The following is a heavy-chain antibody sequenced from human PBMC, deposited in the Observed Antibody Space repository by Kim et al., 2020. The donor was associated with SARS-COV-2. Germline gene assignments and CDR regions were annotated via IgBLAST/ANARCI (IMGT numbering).Heavy chain of an antibody. CDR2: T. D-gene: IGHD7-27*01. CDR3: ARRAPTWGFH. Sequence: THYIPTRKSRVHISVDTSKNQFSLKLSSVTAADTAVYYCARRAPTWGFHWGQGTLVTVSS. J-gene: IGHJ4*02. V-gene: IGHV4-39*01.